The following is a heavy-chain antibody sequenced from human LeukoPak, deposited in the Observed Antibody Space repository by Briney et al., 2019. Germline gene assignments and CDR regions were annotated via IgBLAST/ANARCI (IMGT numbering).Heavy chain of an antibody. J-gene: IGHJ4*02. CDR2: IYTRGGT. V-gene: IGHV4-61*02. CDR1: DDSISSGSYY. CDR3: ARDDPGTAAAGGLC. D-gene: IGHD6-13*01. Sequence: PSQTLSLTCTVSDDSISSGSYYWTWIRQPAGKGLEWIGRIYTRGGTTYNPSLKSRVTISIDTSKNQSSLKLDSVTAADTAVYYCARDDPGTAAAGGLCWGQGTLATVSS.